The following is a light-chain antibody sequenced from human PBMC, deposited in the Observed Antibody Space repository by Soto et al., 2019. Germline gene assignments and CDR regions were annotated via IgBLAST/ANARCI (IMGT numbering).Light chain of an antibody. CDR1: QSITIS. CDR3: QQTYSTPYT. J-gene: IGKJ2*01. Sequence: DLQMTQSPSSLSASVGDRVTITCRASQSITISLHWYQQKPGKAPKLLIYAASTLPSGVPSRFSGSGSGTDFTLTISSLQPEDFATYYCQQTYSTPYTFGQGTRLEIK. CDR2: AAS. V-gene: IGKV1-39*01.